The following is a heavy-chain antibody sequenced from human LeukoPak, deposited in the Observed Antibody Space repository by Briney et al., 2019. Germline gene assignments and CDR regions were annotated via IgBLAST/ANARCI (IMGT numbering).Heavy chain of an antibody. Sequence: GGSLRLSCAASGFTFSSYGMHWVRQAPGKGLEWVAYIRSDGSKEYHADSVKGRFIISRDNSKKILYLQMNSLRAEYTAMYYCAKEAGLFDVWGQGTMVTVSS. V-gene: IGHV3-30*02. CDR3: AKEAGLFDV. J-gene: IGHJ3*01. CDR2: IRSDGSKE. CDR1: GFTFSSYG.